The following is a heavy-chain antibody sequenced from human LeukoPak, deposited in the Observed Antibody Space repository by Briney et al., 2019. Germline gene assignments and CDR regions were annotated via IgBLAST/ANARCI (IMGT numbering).Heavy chain of an antibody. V-gene: IGHV3-21*01. CDR2: ISSSSSYI. J-gene: IGHJ4*02. CDR1: GFTFSSYS. CDR3: ATQTNRGLTFDY. D-gene: IGHD7-27*01. Sequence: GGSLRLSCAASGFTFSSYSMNWVRQAPGKGLEWVSSISSSSSYIYYADSVKGRFTISRDNAKNSLYLQMNSLRAEDTAVYYCATQTNRGLTFDYWGQGTLVTVSS.